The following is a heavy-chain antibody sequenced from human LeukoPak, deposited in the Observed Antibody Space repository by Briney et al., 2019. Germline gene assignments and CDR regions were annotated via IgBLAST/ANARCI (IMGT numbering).Heavy chain of an antibody. V-gene: IGHV4-59*08. CDR3: ARLPGFRDAFDI. Sequence: SETLSLTCTVSGGSINIYYWSWIRQPPGKGLEWIGYIDNTGSTNYNPSLKSRVTISIDTSKNQFSLKLNSVTAADTAVYYCARLPGFRDAFDIWGQGTMVTVSS. CDR2: IDNTGST. CDR1: GGSINIYY. J-gene: IGHJ3*02.